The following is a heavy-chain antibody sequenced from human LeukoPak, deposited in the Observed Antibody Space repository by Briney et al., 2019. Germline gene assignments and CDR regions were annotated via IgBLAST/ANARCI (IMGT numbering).Heavy chain of an antibody. V-gene: IGHV3-23*01. Sequence: GGSPRLSCAASGFTFSSYAMSWVRQAPGKGLEWVSGISGGGGTTYSADSVKGRFTISRDNSKNTLFLQMNSLRAEDTAVYYCAKGNTVKYNSGQFDSWGQGTLVTASS. CDR1: GFTFSSYA. CDR2: ISGGGGTT. CDR3: AKGNTVKYNSGQFDS. J-gene: IGHJ4*02. D-gene: IGHD6-19*01.